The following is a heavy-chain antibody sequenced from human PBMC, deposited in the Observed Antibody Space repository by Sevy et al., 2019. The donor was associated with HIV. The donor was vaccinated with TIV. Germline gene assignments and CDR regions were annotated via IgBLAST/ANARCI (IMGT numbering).Heavy chain of an antibody. Sequence: GGSLRLSCAASGFTFSSYSMNWVRQAPGKGLEWVSSISGISNYIYYADSMKGRFTVSRDNARNSLYLQMNGLRAEDTAVYYCARKNCSITNCYMGDVFDIWGQGTMVTVSS. CDR3: ARKNCSITNCYMGDVFDI. V-gene: IGHV3-21*01. CDR1: GFTFSSYS. CDR2: ISGISNYI. D-gene: IGHD2-2*02. J-gene: IGHJ3*02.